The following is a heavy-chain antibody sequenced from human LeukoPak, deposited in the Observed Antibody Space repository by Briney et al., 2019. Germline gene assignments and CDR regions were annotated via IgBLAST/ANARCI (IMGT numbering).Heavy chain of an antibody. Sequence: PGGSLRLSCAASGFTFSSYAMSWVRQAPGKGLEWVSAISGSGGSTYYADSVKGRFTISRDNSKNTLYLQMNSLRAEDTAVYYCAKFCSSTSCSQGRDYWGQGTLVTVSS. CDR1: GFTFSSYA. CDR3: AKFCSSTSCSQGRDY. D-gene: IGHD2-2*01. J-gene: IGHJ4*02. CDR2: ISGSGGST. V-gene: IGHV3-23*01.